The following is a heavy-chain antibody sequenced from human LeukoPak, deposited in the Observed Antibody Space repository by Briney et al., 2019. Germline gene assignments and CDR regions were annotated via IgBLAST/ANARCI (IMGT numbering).Heavy chain of an antibody. CDR2: IWYDGSNK. CDR1: GFTFSSYG. V-gene: IGHV3-33*01. Sequence: GRSLRLSCAASGFTFSSYGMHWVRQAPGKGLEWVAVIWYDGSNKYYADSVKGRFTISRDNSKNTLYLQMNSLRAEDTAVYYCAREPGGIPFDYWGQGTLVTVST. CDR3: AREPGGIPFDY. J-gene: IGHJ4*02. D-gene: IGHD4-23*01.